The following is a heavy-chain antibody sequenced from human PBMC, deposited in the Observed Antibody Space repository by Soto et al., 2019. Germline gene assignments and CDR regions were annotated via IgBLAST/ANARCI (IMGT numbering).Heavy chain of an antibody. D-gene: IGHD3-16*02. CDR3: ASVILITYVWGSYPESWGDY. J-gene: IGHJ4*02. CDR2: ISAYNGNT. V-gene: IGHV1-18*01. Sequence: GASVKVSCKASGYTFTSYGISWVRQAPGQGLEWMGWISAYNGNTNYAQKLQGRVTMTTDTSTSTAYMELRSLRSDDTAVYYCASVILITYVWGSYPESWGDYWGQGTLVTVSS. CDR1: GYTFTSYG.